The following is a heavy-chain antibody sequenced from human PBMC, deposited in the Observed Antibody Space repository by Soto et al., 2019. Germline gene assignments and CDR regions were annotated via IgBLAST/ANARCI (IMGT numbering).Heavy chain of an antibody. CDR3: ARDTYYDFWSGYYTPTYYYYGMDV. D-gene: IGHD3-3*01. V-gene: IGHV1-18*01. CDR1: GYTFTSYG. CDR2: ISAYNGNT. Sequence: GASVKVSCKASGYTFTSYGISWVRQAPGQGLEWMGWISAYNGNTNYAQKFQGRVTITADESTSTAYMELSSLRSEDTAVYYCARDTYYDFWSGYYTPTYYYYGMDVWGQGTTVTVSS. J-gene: IGHJ6*02.